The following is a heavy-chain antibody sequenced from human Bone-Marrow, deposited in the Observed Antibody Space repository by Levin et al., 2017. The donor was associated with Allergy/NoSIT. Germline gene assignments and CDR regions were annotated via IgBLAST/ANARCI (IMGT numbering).Heavy chain of an antibody. Sequence: SVKVSCKASGGTFSSYTISWVRQAPGQGLEWMGRIIPILGIANYAQKFQGRVTITADKSTSTAYMELSSLRSEDTAVYYCARDCSGGSCYTNWGQGTLVTVSS. CDR1: GGTFSSYT. CDR2: IIPILGIA. CDR3: ARDCSGGSCYTN. D-gene: IGHD2-15*01. V-gene: IGHV1-69*04. J-gene: IGHJ4*02.